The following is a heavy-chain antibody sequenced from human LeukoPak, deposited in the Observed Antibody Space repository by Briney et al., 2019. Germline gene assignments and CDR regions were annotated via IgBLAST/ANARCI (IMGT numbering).Heavy chain of an antibody. J-gene: IGHJ4*02. V-gene: IGHV3-23*01. CDR1: GFTFSSYA. D-gene: IGHD1-26*01. CDR3: AKDGRQDQVGANRFDY. Sequence: PGGSLGLSCAASGFTFSSYAMSWVRQAPGKGLEWVSAISGSGGSTYYADSVKGRFTISRDNSKNTLYLQMNSLRAEDTAVYYCAKDGRQDQVGANRFDYWGQGTLVTVSS. CDR2: ISGSGGST.